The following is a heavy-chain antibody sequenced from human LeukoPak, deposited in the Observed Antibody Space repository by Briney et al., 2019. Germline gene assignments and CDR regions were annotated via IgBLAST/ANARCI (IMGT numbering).Heavy chain of an antibody. CDR2: ISGSGGST. CDR3: AKDLPLRVVTAIRDDAFDI. J-gene: IGHJ3*02. D-gene: IGHD2-21*02. V-gene: IGHV3-23*01. CDR1: GFTFCSFA. Sequence: WGSPRLSCAAPGFTFCSFAMSWVRQGPGEGVEWVSAISGSGGSTYYADSVKGRFTISRDNSKNTLYLQMNSLRAEDTAVYYCAKDLPLRVVTAIRDDAFDIWGQGTMVTVSS.